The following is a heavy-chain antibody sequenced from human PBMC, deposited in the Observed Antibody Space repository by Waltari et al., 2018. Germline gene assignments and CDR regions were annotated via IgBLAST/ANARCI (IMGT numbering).Heavy chain of an antibody. CDR2: MNPNSGNT. Sequence: QVQLVQSGAEVKKPGASVKVSCKASGYTFTNYDINWVRQATGQGLEWMGWMNPNSGNTGYAQKFQGRVTMTGNTSISTAYMELTSLRSDDTAVYYCATGGDSSSSGEGWFDPWGQGTLVSVSS. V-gene: IGHV1-8*01. D-gene: IGHD3-22*01. CDR1: GYTFTNYD. CDR3: ATGGDSSSSGEGWFDP. J-gene: IGHJ5*02.